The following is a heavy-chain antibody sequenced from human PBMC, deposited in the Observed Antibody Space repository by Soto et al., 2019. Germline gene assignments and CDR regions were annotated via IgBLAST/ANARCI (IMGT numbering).Heavy chain of an antibody. CDR3: ARDREREQLGYYGVDV. D-gene: IGHD6-13*01. Sequence: QVQVVESGGGVVQPGRSLRLSCVASGFSFSHYGMQWVRQAPGKGLEWVAVISYDGSHKYYGESVTGRFTNCRDNSKNTLSLQMNSLRPADTALYFCARDREREQLGYYGVDVWGQGTTVAVSS. V-gene: IGHV3-30*03. CDR1: GFSFSHYG. CDR2: ISYDGSHK. J-gene: IGHJ6*02.